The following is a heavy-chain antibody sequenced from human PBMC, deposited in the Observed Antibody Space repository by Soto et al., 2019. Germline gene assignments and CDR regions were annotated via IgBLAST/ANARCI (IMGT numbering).Heavy chain of an antibody. D-gene: IGHD6-6*01. CDR2: INAHSGGT. CDR3: AKDLTRQLAYWLDP. V-gene: IGHV1-2*02. J-gene: IGHJ5*02. Sequence: ASVKVSCKASGFSFTGYYIHWLRQAPGQGLEWMGWINAHSGGTEYAQKFQGRVTLTRDTSIATAYLTLTSLTSDDTALYYCAKDLTRQLAYWLDPWGQGTQVTVSA. CDR1: GFSFTGYY.